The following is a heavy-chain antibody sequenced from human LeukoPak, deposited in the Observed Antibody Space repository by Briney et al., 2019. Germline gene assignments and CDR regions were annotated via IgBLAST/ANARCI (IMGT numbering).Heavy chain of an antibody. Sequence: GGSLRLSCEASEFTFRDYAMSWVRQAPGKGLEWVSAISGSGDSTNYADSVKGRFTISRDNSKNTLFLQMNSLRAEDTAVYYCAKRGGDGNPHDYWGQGTLVTVSS. CDR2: ISGSGDST. CDR3: AKRGGDGNPHDY. V-gene: IGHV3-23*01. D-gene: IGHD3-16*01. CDR1: EFTFRDYA. J-gene: IGHJ4*02.